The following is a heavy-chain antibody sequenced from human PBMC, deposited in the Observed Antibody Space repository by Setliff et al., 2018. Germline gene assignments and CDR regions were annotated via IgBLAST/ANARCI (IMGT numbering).Heavy chain of an antibody. V-gene: IGHV4-61*02. Sequence: SETLSLTCTVSGGSVGNSYYYWNWIRQPAGKGLEWIGRIYTTWSTNYNPSLKSRVTISLDTSKSQFFLKLNSVTAADTAVYYCARAHTWSLPNDNSGYPGWFDPWGQGTLVTVPQ. CDR2: IYTTWST. D-gene: IGHD3-22*01. CDR3: ARAHTWSLPNDNSGYPGWFDP. CDR1: GGSVGNSYYY. J-gene: IGHJ5*02.